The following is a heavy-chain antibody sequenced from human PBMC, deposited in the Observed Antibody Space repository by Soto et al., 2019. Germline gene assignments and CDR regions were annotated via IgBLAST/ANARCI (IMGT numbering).Heavy chain of an antibody. CDR1: GYTFTDYY. J-gene: IGHJ3*02. CDR3: TRENIENSDGLYDAFDI. V-gene: IGHV1-2*02. Sequence: AASVKVSFKTSGYTFTDYYTHWVRQAPGQGLEWMGWMNPKSGCAYFAQKFQGRVTLTRDTSIGTTYIEVNSLTSDDTAVYFCTRENIENSDGLYDAFDIWGQGTTVTVSS. D-gene: IGHD5-18*01. CDR2: MNPKSGCA.